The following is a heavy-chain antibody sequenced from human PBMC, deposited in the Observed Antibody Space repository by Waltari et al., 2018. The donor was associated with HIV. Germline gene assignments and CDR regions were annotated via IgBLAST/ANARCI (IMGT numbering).Heavy chain of an antibody. D-gene: IGHD2-21*02. J-gene: IGHJ4*02. Sequence: QVQLVESGGGVVQPGRSLRLSCAASGFTFSSYGMHWVRQAPGKGLEWVAVISYDGSNKYYADSVKGRFTISRDNSKNTLYLQMNSLRAEDTAVYYCANGGVTEDFDYWGQGTLVTVSS. CDR2: ISYDGSNK. CDR3: ANGGVTEDFDY. V-gene: IGHV3-30*18. CDR1: GFTFSSYG.